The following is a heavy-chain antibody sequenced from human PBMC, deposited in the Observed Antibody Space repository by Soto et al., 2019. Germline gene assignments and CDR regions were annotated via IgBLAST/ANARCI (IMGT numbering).Heavy chain of an antibody. CDR1: GFTFSSYS. Sequence: EVQLVESGGGLVQPGGSLRLSCAASGFTFSSYSMNWVRQAPGKGLEWVSYISSSSSTIYYADSVKGRFTISRDNAKNSLYPQMNSLRDEDTAVYYCARDLGIIASYDSSGYYGYWGQGTLVTVSS. CDR3: ARDLGIIASYDSSGYYGY. J-gene: IGHJ4*02. D-gene: IGHD3-22*01. V-gene: IGHV3-48*02. CDR2: ISSSSSTI.